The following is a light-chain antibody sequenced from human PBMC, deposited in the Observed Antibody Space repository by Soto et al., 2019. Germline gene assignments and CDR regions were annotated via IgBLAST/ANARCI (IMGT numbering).Light chain of an antibody. V-gene: IGKV1-5*03. CDR1: QIISSW. CDR3: QQYNSYPLT. Sequence: DIQMTKSHSTLSASVGDRVTITCRASQIISSWLAWYQQKPGKAPNLLIYKASSLESGVPSRFSGSGSGTEFTLTISSLQPDDFATYYCQQYNSYPLTFGGGTKVEIK. J-gene: IGKJ4*01. CDR2: KAS.